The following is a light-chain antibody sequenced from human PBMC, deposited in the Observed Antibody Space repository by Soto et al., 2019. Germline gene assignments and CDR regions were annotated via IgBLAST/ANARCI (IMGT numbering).Light chain of an antibody. CDR3: QQYNSWPLIT. V-gene: IGKV3-15*01. J-gene: IGKJ3*01. Sequence: EIVMTQSPGTLSVSPGERATLSCRASQTVSRHLAWYQQKPGQAPRLLIFGASTRATGIPDRFSGSGSGTDFTLTISFLQSEDFAVYYCQQYNSWPLITFGPGTKVDIK. CDR1: QTVSRH. CDR2: GAS.